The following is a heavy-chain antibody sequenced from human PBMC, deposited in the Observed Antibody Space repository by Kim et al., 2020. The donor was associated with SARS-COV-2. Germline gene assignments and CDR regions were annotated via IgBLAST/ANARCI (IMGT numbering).Heavy chain of an antibody. CDR2: IIPVLRKS. CDR1: GGSFTSSD. Sequence: SVKVSCTASGGSFTSSDVSWVRQAPGQGLEWMGRIIPVLRKSNYAQKFQDRLTITADKSTSTAYMELTSLTSEDTAIYYCARLFGVYDCGQGTLVTVSS. V-gene: IGHV1-69*04. CDR3: ARLFGVYD. J-gene: IGHJ4*02. D-gene: IGHD3-16*01.